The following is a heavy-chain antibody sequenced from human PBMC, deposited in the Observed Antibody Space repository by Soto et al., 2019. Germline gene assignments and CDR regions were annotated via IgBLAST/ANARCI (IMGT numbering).Heavy chain of an antibody. D-gene: IGHD3-16*01. CDR2: LYWNTEK. V-gene: IGHV2-5*01. CDR1: GFSLTTGGVG. CDR3: APRLTGHGMAV. Sequence: QITLKESGPTLVKPTQTLTLTCTFSGFSLTTGGVGVGWFRQPPGKALEWLADLYWNTEKNHSPSLRGRLIIAKATFRDQAFLTVTNVASTDKATYYCAPRLTGHGMAVWGQGPTVTVSS. J-gene: IGHJ6*02.